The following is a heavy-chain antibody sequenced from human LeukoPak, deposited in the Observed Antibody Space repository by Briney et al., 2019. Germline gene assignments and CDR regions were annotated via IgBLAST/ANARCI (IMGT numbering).Heavy chain of an antibody. CDR3: AKQPGITIFGVVTEGAFDI. V-gene: IGHV3-23*01. CDR2: ISGSGGST. D-gene: IGHD3-3*01. Sequence: GGSLRLSCAASGFTFSSYAMSWVRQAPGKGLEWVSAISGSGGSTYYADSVKGRFTISRDNSKNTLYLQMNSLRAEDTAVYYCAKQPGITIFGVVTEGAFDIWGQGTMVTVSS. CDR1: GFTFSSYA. J-gene: IGHJ3*02.